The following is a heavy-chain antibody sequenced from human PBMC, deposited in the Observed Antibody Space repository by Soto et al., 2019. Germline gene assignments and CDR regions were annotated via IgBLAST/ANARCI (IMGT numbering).Heavy chain of an antibody. CDR2: TSYDGSNK. CDR1: GFTFSSYA. CDR3: ARDDVLCDGGRCYGVPLDV. D-gene: IGHD2-15*01. Sequence: GGSLRLSCAASGFTFSSYAMHWVRQAPGKGLEWVAVTSYDGSNKYYADSVKGRFTISRDNSKNTLYLQMNSLRAEDTAVYYCARDDVLCDGGRCYGVPLDVWGKGTTVTVSS. V-gene: IGHV3-30-3*01. J-gene: IGHJ6*04.